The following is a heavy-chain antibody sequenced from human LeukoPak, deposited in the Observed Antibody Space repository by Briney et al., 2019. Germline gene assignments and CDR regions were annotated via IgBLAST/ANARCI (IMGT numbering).Heavy chain of an antibody. CDR1: GFTFDDYA. V-gene: IGHV3-9*01. CDR2: ISWNSDSI. J-gene: IGHJ4*02. Sequence: GGSLRLSCAASGFTFDDYAMHWVRQAPGKGLEWVSGISWNSDSIGYADSVKGRFTISRDNAKNSLYLQMNSLRPEDTALYYCARAPRGYSSGWYEDYFDYWGQGTLVTVSS. CDR3: ARAPRGYSSGWYEDYFDY. D-gene: IGHD6-19*01.